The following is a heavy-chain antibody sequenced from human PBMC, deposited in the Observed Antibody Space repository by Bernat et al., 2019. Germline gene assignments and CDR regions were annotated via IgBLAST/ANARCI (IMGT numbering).Heavy chain of an antibody. CDR3: ARPAYYYDSSGYYYYYGMDV. D-gene: IGHD3-22*01. CDR1: GYSFTSYW. J-gene: IGHJ6*02. Sequence: EVQLVQSGAEVKKPGESLRISCKGSGYSFTSYWISWVRQMPGKGLEWMWRIDPSDSYTNYSPSFQGNVTIAADKSISTAYLQWSSLKASDTAMYYCARPAYYYDSSGYYYYYGMDVWGQGTTVTVSS. V-gene: IGHV5-10-1*03. CDR2: IDPSDSYT.